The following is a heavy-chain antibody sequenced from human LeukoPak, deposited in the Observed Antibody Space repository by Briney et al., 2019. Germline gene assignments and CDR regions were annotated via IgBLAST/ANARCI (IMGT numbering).Heavy chain of an antibody. Sequence: GGSLRLSCAASGFTFDDYTMHWVRQAPGKDLEWVSLISWDGGSTYYADSVKGRFTISRDNSKNSLYLQMNSLRTEDTALYYCAKGRLGLELSTALDYWGQGTLVTVSS. J-gene: IGHJ4*02. V-gene: IGHV3-43*01. CDR1: GFTFDDYT. CDR3: AKGRLGLELSTALDY. D-gene: IGHD1-7*01. CDR2: ISWDGGST.